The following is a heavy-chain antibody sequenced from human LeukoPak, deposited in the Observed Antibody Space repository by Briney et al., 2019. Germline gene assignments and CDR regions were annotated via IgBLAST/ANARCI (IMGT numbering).Heavy chain of an antibody. V-gene: IGHV4-34*01. CDR3: ARGNKVLRFLESLLPLDY. D-gene: IGHD3-3*01. Sequence: SETLSLTCAVYGGSFSGYYWSWIRQPPGKGLEWIGEINHSGSTNYNPSLKSRVTISVDTSKNQFSLKLSSVTAADTAVYYCARGNKVLRFLESLLPLDYWGQGTLVTVSS. CDR1: GGSFSGYY. CDR2: INHSGST. J-gene: IGHJ4*02.